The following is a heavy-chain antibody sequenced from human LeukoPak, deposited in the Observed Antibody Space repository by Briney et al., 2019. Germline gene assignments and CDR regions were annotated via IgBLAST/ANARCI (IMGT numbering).Heavy chain of an antibody. CDR1: GGSISSGSYY. CDR2: IYTSGST. D-gene: IGHD3-10*01. V-gene: IGHV4-61*02. CDR3: ARASMVRGVDFGFDY. J-gene: IGHJ4*02. Sequence: SETLSLTCTVSGGSISSGSYYWSWIRQPAGKGLEWIGRIYTSGSTNYNPSLKSRVTISVDTSKNQFSLKLSSVTAADTAVYYCARASMVRGVDFGFDYWGQGTLVTVSS.